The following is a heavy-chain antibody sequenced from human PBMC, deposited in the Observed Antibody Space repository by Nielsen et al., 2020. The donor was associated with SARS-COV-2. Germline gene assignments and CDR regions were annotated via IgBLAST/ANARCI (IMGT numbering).Heavy chain of an antibody. Sequence: SETLSLTCTASGDSISTSPYYWSWIRQPPGKGLEWIGEINHSGSTNYNPSLKSRVTISVDTSKNQFSLKLSSVTAADTAVYYCARGWGQADDYWGQGTLVTVSS. CDR1: GDSISTSPYY. J-gene: IGHJ4*02. D-gene: IGHD3-16*01. V-gene: IGHV4-39*07. CDR3: ARGWGQADDY. CDR2: INHSGST.